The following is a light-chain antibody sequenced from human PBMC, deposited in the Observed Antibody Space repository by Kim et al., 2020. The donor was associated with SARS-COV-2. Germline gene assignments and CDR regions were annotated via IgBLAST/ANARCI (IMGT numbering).Light chain of an antibody. CDR3: QSYDSSLSGSV. J-gene: IGLJ3*02. V-gene: IGLV1-40*01. CDR1: SSNIGAGYD. Sequence: QRVTSSCTGSSSNIGAGYDVHWYQQLPGTGPKLLIYGNSNRPSGVPDRFSGSKSGTSASLAITGLQAEDEADYYCQSYDSSLSGSVFGGGTQLTVL. CDR2: GNS.